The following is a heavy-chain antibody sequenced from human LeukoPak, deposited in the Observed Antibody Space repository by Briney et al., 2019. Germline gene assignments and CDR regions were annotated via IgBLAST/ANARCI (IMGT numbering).Heavy chain of an antibody. D-gene: IGHD4-17*01. CDR3: ARARDYGEISFDY. J-gene: IGHJ4*02. V-gene: IGHV6-1*01. Sequence: SQTLSLTCAISGDSVSSNSAAWNWIRQSPSRGLEWLGRTYYKSKWYNNYAVSVKSRISINPDTSKNQFSLQLNSVTPEDTAVYFCARARDYGEISFDYWGQGTLVTVSS. CDR2: TYYKSKWYN. CDR1: GDSVSSNSAA.